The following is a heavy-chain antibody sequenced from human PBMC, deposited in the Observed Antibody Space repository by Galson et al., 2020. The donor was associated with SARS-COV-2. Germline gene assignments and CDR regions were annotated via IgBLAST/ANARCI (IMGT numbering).Heavy chain of an antibody. CDR2: IYSNDIT. Sequence: GGSLRLSCAASGFTVNDNYMTWVRQAPGKGLEWLSVIYSNDITSYAESVRGRFTISRDKSNNTLFLQMNDLRYEDTAIYYCASARWDFRSGVLSDYWGQGTLVSVSS. V-gene: IGHV3-66*01. CDR1: GFTVNDNY. CDR3: ASARWDFRSGVLSDY. J-gene: IGHJ4*02. D-gene: IGHD3-3*01.